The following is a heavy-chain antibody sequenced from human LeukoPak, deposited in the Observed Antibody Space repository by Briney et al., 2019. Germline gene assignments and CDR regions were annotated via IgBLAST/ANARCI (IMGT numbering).Heavy chain of an antibody. D-gene: IGHD3-10*01. CDR2: INHSGST. CDR1: GGSFSGYY. J-gene: IGHJ6*03. CDR3: ARRQRSITMVRGVISYYYYMDV. V-gene: IGHV4-34*01. Sequence: SETLSLTCAVYGGSFSGYYWSWLRQPPGKGLEWVGEINHSGSTNYHPSLKSRVTISVDTSKNQFSLKLSSVTAADTAVYYCARRQRSITMVRGVISYYYYMDVWGKGTTVTISS.